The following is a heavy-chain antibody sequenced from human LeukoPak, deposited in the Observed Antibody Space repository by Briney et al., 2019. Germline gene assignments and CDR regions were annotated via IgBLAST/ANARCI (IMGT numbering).Heavy chain of an antibody. D-gene: IGHD2-15*01. Sequence: GGSLRLSCSASGFTVSSYAISWVRQAPRNGLEWVSGISASGGSTDYADSVKGRFTISRDNSKNTLYLQMNSLRAEDTAVYYCAKLCSGGSCYWNYWGQGTLVTVSS. V-gene: IGHV3-23*01. CDR1: GFTVSSYA. CDR3: AKLCSGGSCYWNY. J-gene: IGHJ4*02. CDR2: ISASGGST.